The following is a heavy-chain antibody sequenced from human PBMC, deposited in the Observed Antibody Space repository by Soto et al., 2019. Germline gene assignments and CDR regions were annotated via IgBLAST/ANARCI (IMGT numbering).Heavy chain of an antibody. CDR2: ISWNSGSI. J-gene: IGHJ5*02. D-gene: IGHD5-12*01. Sequence: SLRLSCAASGFTFDDYAMHWVRQAPGKGLEWVSGISWNSGSIGYADSVKGRFTISRDNAKNSLYLQMNSLRAEDTALYYCAKFGYISKLSDRRGQGTVV. V-gene: IGHV3-9*01. CDR3: AKFGYISKLSDR. CDR1: GFTFDDYA.